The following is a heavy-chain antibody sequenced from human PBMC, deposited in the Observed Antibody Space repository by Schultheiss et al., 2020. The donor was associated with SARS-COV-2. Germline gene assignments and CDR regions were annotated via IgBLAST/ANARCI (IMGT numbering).Heavy chain of an antibody. CDR3: ARLYYRDVDY. D-gene: IGHD4-17*01. J-gene: IGHJ4*02. CDR2: IYYSGST. CDR1: GGSISSYY. Sequence: SETLSLTCTVSGGSISSYYWSWIRQPPGKGLEWIGYIYYSGSTNYNPSLKSRVTISVDTSKNQFSLKLSSVTAADTAVYYCARLYYRDVDYWGQGTLVTVSS. V-gene: IGHV4-59*01.